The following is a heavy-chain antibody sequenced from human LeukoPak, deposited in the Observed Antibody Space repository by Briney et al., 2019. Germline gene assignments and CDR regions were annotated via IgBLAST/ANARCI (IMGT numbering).Heavy chain of an antibody. CDR2: IYPGDSGT. CDR3: ASLSIAVAGTDPLMDV. Sequence: GESLKISCKGSGYSFTSYWIGWVRQMPGKGLEWMGIIYPGDSGTRYSPSFQGQVTISADKSISTAYLQWSSLKASDTAMYYCASLSIAVAGTDPLMDVWGQGTTVTVSS. J-gene: IGHJ6*02. CDR1: GYSFTSYW. V-gene: IGHV5-51*01. D-gene: IGHD6-19*01.